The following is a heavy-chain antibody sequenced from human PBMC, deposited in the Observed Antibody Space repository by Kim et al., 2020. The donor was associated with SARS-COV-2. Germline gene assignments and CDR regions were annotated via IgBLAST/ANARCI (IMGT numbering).Heavy chain of an antibody. V-gene: IGHV3-30*04. Sequence: GGSLRLSCAASGFTFSSYAMHWVRQAPGKGLEWVAVISYDGSNKYYADSVKGRFTISRDNSKNTLYLQMNSLRAEDTAVYYCARESGRWLHVASWFDPWG. CDR3: ARESGRWLHVASWFDP. CDR1: GFTFSSYA. J-gene: IGHJ5*02. CDR2: ISYDGSNK. D-gene: IGHD3-10*01.